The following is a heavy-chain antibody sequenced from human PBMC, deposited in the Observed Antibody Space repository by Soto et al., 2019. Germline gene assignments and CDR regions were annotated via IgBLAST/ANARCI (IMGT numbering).Heavy chain of an antibody. CDR3: ATDSATSYFGMDV. Sequence: SETLSLTCAVYGGSFTGNYRSWIRQPPGKGLEWIGEVNDSGSTNFNPSLKSRVTISVDTSKKHFTLKLTSVTAADTAVYYCATDSATSYFGMDVWGHGTTVT. V-gene: IGHV4-34*01. CDR2: VNDSGST. D-gene: IGHD1-26*01. J-gene: IGHJ6*02. CDR1: GGSFTGNY.